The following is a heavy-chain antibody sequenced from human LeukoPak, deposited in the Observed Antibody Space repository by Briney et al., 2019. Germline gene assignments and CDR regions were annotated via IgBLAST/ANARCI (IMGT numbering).Heavy chain of an antibody. D-gene: IGHD2-2*01. V-gene: IGHV1-2*02. Sequence: ASVKVSRKASGYTFTGYYMHWVRQAPGQGLEWMGWINPNSGGTNYAQKFQGRVTMTRDTSISTAYMELSRLRSDDTAVYYCARVFRYCSSTSCYAMIDYWGQGTLVTVSS. CDR1: GYTFTGYY. CDR2: INPNSGGT. CDR3: ARVFRYCSSTSCYAMIDY. J-gene: IGHJ4*02.